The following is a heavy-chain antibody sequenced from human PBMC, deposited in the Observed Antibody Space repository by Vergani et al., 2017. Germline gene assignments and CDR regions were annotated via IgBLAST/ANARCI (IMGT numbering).Heavy chain of an antibody. J-gene: IGHJ4*02. CDR2: IGTAGDT. D-gene: IGHD6-6*01. CDR1: GFTFSTYD. Sequence: EVQLVESGGGLVQPGGSLRFSCAASGFTFSTYDMQWVRQATGKGLEWVSAIGTAGDTYYPGSVKGRFTISRENAKNSLYLQMNGLRAGDTAVYYCARRDSSSPALDCWGQGTLVTVSS. V-gene: IGHV3-13*01. CDR3: ARRDSSSPALDC.